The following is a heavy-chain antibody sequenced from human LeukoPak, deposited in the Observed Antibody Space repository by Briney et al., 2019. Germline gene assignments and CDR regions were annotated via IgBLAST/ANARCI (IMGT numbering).Heavy chain of an antibody. D-gene: IGHD3-22*01. V-gene: IGHV3-33*06. CDR2: IWYDGSNK. J-gene: IGHJ4*02. CDR1: GFTFSSYG. Sequence: PGGSLRLSXAASGFTFSSYGMHWVRQAPGKGLEWVAVIWYDGSNKYYADSVKGRFTISRDNSKNTLYLQMNSLRAEDTAVYYCAKSMGPYMIDYYFDYWGQGTLVTVSS. CDR3: AKSMGPYMIDYYFDY.